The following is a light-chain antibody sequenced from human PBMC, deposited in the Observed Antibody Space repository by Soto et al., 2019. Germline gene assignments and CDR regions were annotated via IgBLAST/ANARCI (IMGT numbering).Light chain of an antibody. CDR2: DVS. CDR3: SSYTSSIPYV. CDR1: SSDVGGYNY. V-gene: IGLV2-14*01. J-gene: IGLJ1*01. Sequence: QSVLTQPASVSGSPGQSITISCTGTSSDVGGYNYVSWYQQHPGKAPKLMIYDVSNRPSGVSNRFSGSKSGNTASLTISGPPAEDEADYYCSSYTSSIPYVFGTGTKVTVL.